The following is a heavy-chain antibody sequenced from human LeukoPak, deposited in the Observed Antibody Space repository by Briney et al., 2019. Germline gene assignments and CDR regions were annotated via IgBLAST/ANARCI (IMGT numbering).Heavy chain of an antibody. CDR2: IYTGGSA. D-gene: IGHD2-2*01. CDR3: ARAVDGYCYSTNCLYNWFDP. V-gene: IGHV4-61*02. CDR1: GDSISSGDYY. J-gene: IGHJ5*02. Sequence: SQTLSLTCTVSGDSISSGDYYWSWIRQPAGKGLEWIGRIYTGGSANYNPSLKSRVTMSVDTSKNQFSLKLYSVTAADTAVYYCARAVDGYCYSTNCLYNWFDPWGQGTLVTVSS.